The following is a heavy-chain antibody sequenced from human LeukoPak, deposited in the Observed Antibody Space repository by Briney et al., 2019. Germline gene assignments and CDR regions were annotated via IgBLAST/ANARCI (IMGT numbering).Heavy chain of an antibody. CDR1: GFTFSTYE. CDR3: ARGPYSSGSSADY. J-gene: IGHJ4*02. Sequence: GGSLRLSCAGSGFTFSTYEMNWVRQAPGKGLEWVSYISSSGDAIYYADSVKGRFIISRDNAKNSLYLQMNSLRAEDTAVYYCARGPYSSGSSADYWGQGTLVTVSS. V-gene: IGHV3-48*03. CDR2: ISSSGDAI. D-gene: IGHD6-19*01.